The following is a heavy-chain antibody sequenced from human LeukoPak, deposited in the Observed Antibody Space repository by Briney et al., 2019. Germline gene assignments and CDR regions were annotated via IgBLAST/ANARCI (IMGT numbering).Heavy chain of an antibody. Sequence: ASVKVSCKASGYTFTSYGISWVRQAPGQGLEWMGWISAYNGNTNYVQKLQGRVTMTTDTSTSTAYMELRSLRSDDTAVYYCARDDGGGSYILGYCSGGSCLNYYYYGMDVWGQGTTVTVSS. V-gene: IGHV1-18*01. CDR2: ISAYNGNT. CDR3: ARDDGGGSYILGYCSGGSCLNYYYYGMDV. CDR1: GYTFTSYG. J-gene: IGHJ6*02. D-gene: IGHD2-15*01.